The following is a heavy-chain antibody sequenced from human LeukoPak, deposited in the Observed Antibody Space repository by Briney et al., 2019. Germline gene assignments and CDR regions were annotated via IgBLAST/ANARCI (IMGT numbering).Heavy chain of an antibody. CDR2: IIPILGIA. D-gene: IGHD3-3*01. CDR3: ARPAYYDFWSTYGMDV. Sequence: GSSVKVSCKASGGTFSSYAISWVRQAPGQGLEWMGRIIPILGIANYAQKFQGRVTITADKSTSTAYMELSSLRSEDTAVYYCARPAYYDFWSTYGMDVWGQGTTVTVSS. CDR1: GGTFSSYA. J-gene: IGHJ6*02. V-gene: IGHV1-69*04.